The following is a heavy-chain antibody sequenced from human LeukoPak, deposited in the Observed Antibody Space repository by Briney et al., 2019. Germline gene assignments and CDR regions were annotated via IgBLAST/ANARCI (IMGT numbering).Heavy chain of an antibody. CDR1: GLTVNNNY. D-gene: IGHD5-18*01. V-gene: IGHV3-53*01. Sequence: GGSLRLSCAASGLTVNNNYMNWVRQAPVKGLEWVSALYIGGNTYYADSVRGRFTISRDNSKNTLYLQMNSLRAEDTAIYYCMTAAGYNFGQYWGQGTLVTVSS. J-gene: IGHJ4*02. CDR3: MTAAGYNFGQY. CDR2: LYIGGNT.